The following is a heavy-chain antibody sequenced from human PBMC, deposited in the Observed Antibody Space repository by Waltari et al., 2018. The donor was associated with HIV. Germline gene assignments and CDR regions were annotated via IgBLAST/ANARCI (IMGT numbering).Heavy chain of an antibody. Sequence: EVQLVESGGGLVKAGGSLRLSCAASGFTFSSYSMNWVRQAPGKGLEWVSSISSSSIYISYADSVKGRFTISRDNAKNSLYLQMNSLRAEDTAVYYCARQDSSGGNYYYGMDVWGQGTTVTVSS. J-gene: IGHJ6*02. V-gene: IGHV3-21*01. D-gene: IGHD3-22*01. CDR2: ISSSSIYI. CDR1: GFTFSSYS. CDR3: ARQDSSGGNYYYGMDV.